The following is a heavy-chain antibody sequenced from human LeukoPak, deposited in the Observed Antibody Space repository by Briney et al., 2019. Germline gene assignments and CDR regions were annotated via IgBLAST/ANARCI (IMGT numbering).Heavy chain of an antibody. Sequence: GGTLRLSCAASGFTFNTYDMSWVRQSPVKGLEWVSGLSGSGDRTYYTDSVKGRFTISKDNSKNTVYLQMNTLRAEDTALYYCARGGTLVRGGDPFDYWGQGTLVTVSS. J-gene: IGHJ4*02. CDR2: LSGSGDRT. CDR3: ARGGTLVRGGDPFDY. D-gene: IGHD3-10*01. V-gene: IGHV3-23*01. CDR1: GFTFNTYD.